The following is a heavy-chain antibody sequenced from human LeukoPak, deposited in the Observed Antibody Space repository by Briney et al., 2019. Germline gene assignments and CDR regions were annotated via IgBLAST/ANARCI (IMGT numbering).Heavy chain of an antibody. CDR1: DYSISSGYY. CDR3: ARGARSSSWYVPYYFDY. D-gene: IGHD6-13*01. V-gene: IGHV4-38-2*02. J-gene: IGHJ4*02. Sequence: SETLSLTCTVSDYSISSGYYWGWIRQPPRQGLEWIGSIYHSGSTYYNPSLKSRVTISVDTSKNQFSLKLSSVTAADTAVYYCARGARSSSWYVPYYFDYWGQGTLVTVSS. CDR2: IYHSGST.